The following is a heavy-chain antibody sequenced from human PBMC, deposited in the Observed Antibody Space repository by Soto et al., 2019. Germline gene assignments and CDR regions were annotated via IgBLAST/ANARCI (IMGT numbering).Heavy chain of an antibody. J-gene: IGHJ4*02. CDR2: ISATGGGT. CDR3: AKDRRAGGNSAFYFDF. V-gene: IGHV3-53*01. CDR1: GFTVSSNY. D-gene: IGHD3-16*01. Sequence: GSLRLSCAASGFTVSSNYMSWVRQAPGKGLEWVSLISATGGGTYYADSVKGRFTISRDNSHNTLYLQVHSLTAEDTAVYYCAKDRRAGGNSAFYFDFWGQGAQVTVSS.